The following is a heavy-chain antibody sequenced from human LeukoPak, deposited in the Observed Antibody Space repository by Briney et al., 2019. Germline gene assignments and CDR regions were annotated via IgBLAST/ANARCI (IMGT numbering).Heavy chain of an antibody. D-gene: IGHD2-2*01. V-gene: IGHV3-7*03. CDR1: GFTFSSYW. CDR3: ARRRDIVVVPAARAWYFDL. CDR2: IKQDGSEK. J-gene: IGHJ2*01. Sequence: PGGSLRLSCAASGFTFSSYWMSWVRQAPGKGLEWVANIKQDGSEKYYVDSVKGRFTISRDNAKNSLYLQMNSLRAEDTAVYYCARRRDIVVVPAARAWYFDLWGRGTLVTVSS.